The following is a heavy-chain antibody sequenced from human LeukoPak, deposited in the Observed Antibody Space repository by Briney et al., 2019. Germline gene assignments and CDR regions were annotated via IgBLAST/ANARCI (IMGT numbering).Heavy chain of an antibody. CDR3: ARSSRAYYYGSGSYSDDY. J-gene: IGHJ4*02. CDR1: GGSVSSGFYY. D-gene: IGHD3-10*01. V-gene: IGHV4-39*07. Sequence: SETLSLTCTVSGGSVSSGFYYWSWIRQPPGKGLEWIGEINHSGRTNYNPSLKSRVTISVDTSKNQFSLKLSSVTAADTAVYYCARSSRAYYYGSGSYSDDYWGQGTLVTVSS. CDR2: INHSGRT.